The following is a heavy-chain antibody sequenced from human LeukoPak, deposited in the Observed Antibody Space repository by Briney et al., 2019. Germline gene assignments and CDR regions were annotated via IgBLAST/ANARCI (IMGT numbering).Heavy chain of an antibody. J-gene: IGHJ4*02. D-gene: IGHD2-15*01. CDR1: GFTFSDYY. V-gene: IGHV3-11*04. CDR3: ARDNTLFDY. Sequence: GGSLRLSCAASGFTFSDYYMSWIRQAPGKSLELGSYISSSGSTIYYAYSVKGRFTISRDNAKNSLYLQMNSLRAEDTAVYYWARDNTLFDYWGQGTLVTVSS. CDR2: ISSSGSTI.